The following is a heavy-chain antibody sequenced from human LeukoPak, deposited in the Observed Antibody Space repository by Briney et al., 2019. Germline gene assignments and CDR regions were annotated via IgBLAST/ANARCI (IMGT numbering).Heavy chain of an antibody. CDR3: ARTIAVAGPPSFDY. CDR2: IYYSGST. Sequence: SETLSLTCTVSGGSISSSSYYWGWIRQPPGKGLEWIGSIYYSGSTYYNPSLKSRVTISVDTSKNQFSLKLSSVTAADTAVYYCARTIAVAGPPSFDYWGQGTLVTVSS. J-gene: IGHJ4*02. V-gene: IGHV4-39*01. D-gene: IGHD6-19*01. CDR1: GGSISSSSYY.